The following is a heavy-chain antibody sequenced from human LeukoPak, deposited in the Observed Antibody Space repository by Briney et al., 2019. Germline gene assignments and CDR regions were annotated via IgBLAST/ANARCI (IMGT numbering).Heavy chain of an antibody. J-gene: IGHJ4*02. D-gene: IGHD6-19*01. CDR1: GFNFGSDA. CDR3: ARDPSGSGWSLNN. Sequence: GGSLRLSCTASGFNFGSDAMHWVRQAPGKGLEWVAFIWYDGSNDHYADSVKGRFTISRDDSKNTVCLQLNSLRVEDTAVYYCARDPSGSGWSLNNWGQGTLVTVSS. V-gene: IGHV3-33*01. CDR2: IWYDGSND.